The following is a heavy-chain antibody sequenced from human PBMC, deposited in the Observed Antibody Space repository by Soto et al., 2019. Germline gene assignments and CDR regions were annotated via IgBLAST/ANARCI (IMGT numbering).Heavy chain of an antibody. Sequence: PSETLSLTCAVSGGSISSGGYSWSWIRQPPGKGLEWIGYIYHSGSTYYNPSLKSRVTISVDRSKNQFSLKLSSVTAADTAVHYCAGTYYYDSSGYYKKSSWFDPWGQGTLVTVSS. CDR3: AGTYYYDSSGYYKKSSWFDP. V-gene: IGHV4-30-2*01. CDR1: GGSISSGGYS. D-gene: IGHD3-22*01. CDR2: IYHSGST. J-gene: IGHJ5*02.